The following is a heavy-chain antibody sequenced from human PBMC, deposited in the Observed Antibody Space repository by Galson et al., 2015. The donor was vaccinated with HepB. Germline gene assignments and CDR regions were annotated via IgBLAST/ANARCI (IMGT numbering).Heavy chain of an antibody. CDR1: GFTFSRHA. CDR3: ARHYFSAWPDTPLDY. J-gene: IGHJ4*02. Sequence: SLRLSCAVSGFTFSRHAFHWVRQAPGRGLEWVALISSDYTSKFYADSVMGRLTISRDNAKNSLYLQMNSLRAEDTAVYYCARHYFSAWPDTPLDYWGQETLVTVSS. D-gene: IGHD6-19*01. V-gene: IGHV3-30*07. CDR2: ISSDYTSK.